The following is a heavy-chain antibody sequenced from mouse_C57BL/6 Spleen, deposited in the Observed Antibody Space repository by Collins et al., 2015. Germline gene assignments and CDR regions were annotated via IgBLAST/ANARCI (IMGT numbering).Heavy chain of an antibody. D-gene: IGHD2-3*01. V-gene: IGHV1-52*01. Sequence: QVQLQQPGAELVRPGSSVKLSCKASGYTFTTYWIHWVKQRPIQGLEWIGNIDPSDSETHYNQKFKDKATLTVDKSSSTAYMQLSSLTSEDSAVYYCARILDGYYGAYTMDYWGSRNLSHRLL. CDR2: IDPSDSET. CDR3: ARILDGYYGAYTMDY. CDR1: GYTFTTYW. J-gene: IGHJ4*01.